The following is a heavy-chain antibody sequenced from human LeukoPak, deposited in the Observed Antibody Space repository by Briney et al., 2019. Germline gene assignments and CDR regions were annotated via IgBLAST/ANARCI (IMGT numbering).Heavy chain of an antibody. CDR3: ARGSRFDP. CDR2: IYSGGST. CDR1: GFTFSNYE. Sequence: GGSLRLSCAASGFTFSNYEMNWVRQAPGKGLEWVSVIYSGGSTYYADSVKGRFTTSRDNSKNTLYLQMNSLRAEDTAVYYCARGSRFDPWGQGTLVTVSS. J-gene: IGHJ5*02. V-gene: IGHV3-53*01.